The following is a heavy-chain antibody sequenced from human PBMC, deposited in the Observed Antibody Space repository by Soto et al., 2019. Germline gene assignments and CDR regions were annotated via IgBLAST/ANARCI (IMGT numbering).Heavy chain of an antibody. CDR2: INTYNGDT. Sequence: QVQLVQSGAEVKKPGASVKVSCKASGYTFTSFGISWVRQAPGQGLEWMGWINTYNGDTNYAQKLQGRVTMTTDTATSTAYMELRSLRSDDTAVYSCARVNYGRMVGGYWGQGTLVTVSS. V-gene: IGHV1-18*01. J-gene: IGHJ4*02. CDR1: GYTFTSFG. D-gene: IGHD3-10*01. CDR3: ARVNYGRMVGGY.